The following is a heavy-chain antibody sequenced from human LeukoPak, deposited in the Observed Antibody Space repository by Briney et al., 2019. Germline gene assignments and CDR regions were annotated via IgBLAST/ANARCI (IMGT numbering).Heavy chain of an antibody. CDR3: ATDLNWANY. Sequence: GGSLRLSCVVSEFTFSDYWMTWVRQAPGKGLECLANINPNGYETYYLDSVKARFIISRDNDKNSRYLQMNNLSAEDTAVYYCATDLNWANYWGQGTPVTVSS. J-gene: IGHJ4*02. CDR2: INPNGYET. CDR1: EFTFSDYW. D-gene: IGHD7-27*01. V-gene: IGHV3-7*01.